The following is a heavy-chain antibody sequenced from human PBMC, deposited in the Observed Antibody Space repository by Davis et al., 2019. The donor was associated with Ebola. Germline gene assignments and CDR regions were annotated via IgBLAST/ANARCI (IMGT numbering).Heavy chain of an antibody. CDR2: INPSSGGT. CDR1: GYTFTGYY. CDR3: ARLILGDAAVAGIPHP. D-gene: IGHD6-19*01. V-gene: IGHV1-2*06. J-gene: IGHJ5*02. Sequence: ASVKVSCKASGYTFTGYYMHWVRQAPGQGLEWMGRINPSSGGTNYAQKFQGRVTMTRDTSISTAYMELSRLRSDDTAVYYCARLILGDAAVAGIPHPWGQGTLVTVSS.